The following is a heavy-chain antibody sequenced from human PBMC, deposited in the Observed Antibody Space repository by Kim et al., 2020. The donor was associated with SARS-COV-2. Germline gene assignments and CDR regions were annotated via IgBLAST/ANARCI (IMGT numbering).Heavy chain of an antibody. CDR2: GST. V-gene: IGHV4-34*01. D-gene: IGHD6-13*01. Sequence: GSTDYYPSLKSRVTISGDTSKNQFSLKLSSVTAADTAVYYCARRGRSSSSWGQGTLVTVTS. J-gene: IGHJ5*02. CDR3: ARRGRSSSS.